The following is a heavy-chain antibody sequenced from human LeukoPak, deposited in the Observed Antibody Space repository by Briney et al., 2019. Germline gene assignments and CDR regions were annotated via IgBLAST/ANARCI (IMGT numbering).Heavy chain of an antibody. CDR3: ARRGSRGNYFDY. J-gene: IGHJ4*02. CDR1: GFTFSSYA. Sequence: PGGSLRLSCAASGFTFSSYAMHWVRQAPGKGLEWVAVISYDGSNKYYAYSLKGRFTISRDNSKNTLYLQMNSLRAEDTAVYYCARRGSRGNYFDYWGQGTLVIVSS. V-gene: IGHV3-30*01. D-gene: IGHD2-15*01. CDR2: ISYDGSNK.